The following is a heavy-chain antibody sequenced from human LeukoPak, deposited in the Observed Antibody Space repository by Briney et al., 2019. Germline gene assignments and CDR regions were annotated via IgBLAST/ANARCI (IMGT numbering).Heavy chain of an antibody. CDR3: ARLTGGSYLDY. CDR2: ISDSGGST. D-gene: IGHD1-14*01. CDR1: GFPFSSYA. Sequence: GGSLRLSCSASGFPFSSYAMHWVRQAPGKGLEYVSAISDSGGSTYYADSVKGRFTISRDNSKNTLYLQMDSLRAEDTSVYYCARLTGGSYLDYWGQGTLVTVSS. J-gene: IGHJ4*02. V-gene: IGHV3-64*04.